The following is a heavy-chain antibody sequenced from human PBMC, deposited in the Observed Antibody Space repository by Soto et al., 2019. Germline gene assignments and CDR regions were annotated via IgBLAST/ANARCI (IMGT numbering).Heavy chain of an antibody. D-gene: IGHD3-22*01. J-gene: IGHJ1*01. CDR2: IKSDGSGT. CDR3: ARGDGDRYDGNGYLGRH. V-gene: IGHV3-74*01. Sequence: EVQLVESGGGLVQPGESLTLSCAASGFPFSSYWMHWVRQAPGKGLVWVSRIKSDGSGTYYADSVQDRFTSSRDNARNTLYLQMTSRRVGETAVYLCARGDGDRYDGNGYLGRHWGQGTLVTVSS. CDR1: GFPFSSYW.